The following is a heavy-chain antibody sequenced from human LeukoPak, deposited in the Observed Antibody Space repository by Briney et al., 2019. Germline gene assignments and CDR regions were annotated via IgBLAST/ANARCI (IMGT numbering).Heavy chain of an antibody. CDR3: ARVFDYGDYGYYFDY. Sequence: GGSLRLSCAASGFTVSSNYMSWVRQAPGKGLEWVSFIYSGGSTYYADSVKGRFTISRDNSKNTLYLQMNSLRAEDTAVYYCARVFDYGDYGYYFDYWGQGTLVTVSS. D-gene: IGHD4-17*01. CDR1: GFTVSSNY. V-gene: IGHV3-53*01. J-gene: IGHJ4*02. CDR2: IYSGGST.